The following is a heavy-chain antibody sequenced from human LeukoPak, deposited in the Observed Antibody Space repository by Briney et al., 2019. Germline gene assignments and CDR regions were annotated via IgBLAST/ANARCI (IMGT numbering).Heavy chain of an antibody. J-gene: IGHJ4*02. CDR3: AKDYSSGWFRYFDY. CDR2: ISGSGGST. CDR1: GFTFSSYA. V-gene: IGHV3-23*01. Sequence: GGSQRLSCAASGFTFSSYAMSWVRQAPGKGLEWVSAISGSGGSTYYADSVKGRFTISRDNSKNTLYLQMNSLRAEDTAVYYCAKDYSSGWFRYFDYWGQGTLVTVSS. D-gene: IGHD6-19*01.